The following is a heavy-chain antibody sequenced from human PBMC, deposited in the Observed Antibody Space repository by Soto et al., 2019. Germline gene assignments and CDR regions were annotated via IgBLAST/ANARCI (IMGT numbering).Heavy chain of an antibody. V-gene: IGHV3-66*01. CDR2: IQSGGPT. D-gene: IGHD2-15*01. Sequence: GGSLRLSCAASGFTVSSKYMSWVRQAPGKGLEWVSLIQSGGPTYYADSVKGRFTISRDTSENTLHLQMDSLRAEDTAVYYCARDDVLCDGGRCYGVPVDVWGQGTTVTVSS. J-gene: IGHJ6*02. CDR3: ARDDVLCDGGRCYGVPVDV. CDR1: GFTVSSKY.